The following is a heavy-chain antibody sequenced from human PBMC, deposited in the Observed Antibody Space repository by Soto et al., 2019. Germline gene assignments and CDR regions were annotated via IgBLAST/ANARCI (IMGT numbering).Heavy chain of an antibody. D-gene: IGHD6-13*01. Sequence: QITLKESGPTLVKPTQTLTLTCTFSGVSLSTSGVGVGWIRQPPGKALEWLALIYWDDNKRYSPSLKSRLTISKDTSKHQVVPTMPNIDSLDTATYFWAHNYSIRWYTTTDYWGQGPLVTVSS. V-gene: IGHV2-5*02. CDR1: GVSLSTSGVG. J-gene: IGHJ4*02. CDR2: IYWDDNK. CDR3: AHNYSIRWYTTTDY.